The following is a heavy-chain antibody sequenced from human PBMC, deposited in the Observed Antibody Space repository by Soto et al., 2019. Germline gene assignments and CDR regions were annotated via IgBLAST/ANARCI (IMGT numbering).Heavy chain of an antibody. CDR3: VTVHSTSRSFDY. D-gene: IGHD6-6*01. CDR2: TGLNGRTT. J-gene: IGHJ4*02. V-gene: IGHV3-23*01. CDR1: GFTFSMSA. Sequence: EVQLLESGGGLVQPGGSLRPSCPASGFTFSMSAMTWVRQAPGKGLEWVSTTGLNGRTTYYADSVKGRFTVSRDNSKNTLDLHMSNLRAEDTAVYYCVTVHSTSRSFDYWGQGTLVTVSS.